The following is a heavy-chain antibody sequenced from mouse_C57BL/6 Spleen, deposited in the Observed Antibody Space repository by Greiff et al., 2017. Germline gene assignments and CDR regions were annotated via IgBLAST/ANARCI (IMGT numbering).Heavy chain of an antibody. CDR2: IDPSDSYT. CDR3: VSTVVAFDY. D-gene: IGHD1-1*01. J-gene: IGHJ2*01. Sequence: VQLQQPGAELVMPGASVKLSCKASGYTFTSYWMHWVKQRPGQGLEWIGEIDPSDSYTNYNQKFKGKSTLTVDKSSSTAYMQLSSLTSEDSAVYYCVSTVVAFDYWGQGTTLTVSS. CDR1: GYTFTSYW. V-gene: IGHV1-69*01.